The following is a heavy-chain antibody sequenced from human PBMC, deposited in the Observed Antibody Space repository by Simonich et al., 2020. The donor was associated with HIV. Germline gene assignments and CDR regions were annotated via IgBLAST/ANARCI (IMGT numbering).Heavy chain of an antibody. V-gene: IGHV4-34*01. Sequence: QVQLQQWGAGLLKPSETLSLTCAVYGGSFSAYYWGWIRQPPGKGLEWIGEINHSGSNTYKASLKSRGTISVDSSKNQFSLKLSSVTAADAAVYYCARGSNPKERDHDSFDIWGQGTMVTVSS. CDR1: GGSFSAYY. D-gene: IGHD1-1*01. CDR3: ARGSNPKERDHDSFDI. CDR2: INHSGSN. J-gene: IGHJ3*02.